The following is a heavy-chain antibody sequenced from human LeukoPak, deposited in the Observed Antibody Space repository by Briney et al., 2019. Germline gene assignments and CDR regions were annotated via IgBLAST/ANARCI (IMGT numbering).Heavy chain of an antibody. CDR1: GGSISSSNYY. Sequence: SETLSLTCTVSGGSISSSNYYWGWIRQPPGKGLEWIGSIYYSGSTYYNPSLKSRVTISVDTSKNQFSLKLSSVTAAETAVYFCARRYLGYCSGDSCPLNYYGMDVWGQGTTVTVSS. J-gene: IGHJ6*02. D-gene: IGHD2-15*01. CDR3: ARRYLGYCSGDSCPLNYYGMDV. CDR2: IYYSGST. V-gene: IGHV4-39*01.